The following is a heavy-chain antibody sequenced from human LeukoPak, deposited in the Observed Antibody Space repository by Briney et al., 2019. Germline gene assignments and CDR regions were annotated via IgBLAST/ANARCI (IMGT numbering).Heavy chain of an antibody. J-gene: IGHJ4*02. CDR2: ISAYNGNT. Sequence: ASVKVSCKASGYTFTSYGISWVRQAPGQGLEWMGWISAYNGNTNYAQKLQGRVTMTRDTSTSTVYMELSSLRSEDTAVYYCARESGYYFDYWGQGTLVTVSS. CDR1: GYTFTSYG. V-gene: IGHV1-18*01. D-gene: IGHD1-14*01. CDR3: ARESGYYFDY.